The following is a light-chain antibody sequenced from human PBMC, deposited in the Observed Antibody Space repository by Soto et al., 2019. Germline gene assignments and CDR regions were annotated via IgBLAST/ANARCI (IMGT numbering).Light chain of an antibody. V-gene: IGKV3-20*01. CDR3: QQYRSSSST. Sequence: EVALTQSPGTLSLSPGARATLSCRASQSIANDYLTWYQQKPGQAPRVLIYDASTRATGIPDRFSGSGSGTDFTLTISRLEPEDFAVYYCQQYRSSSSTFGGGTKVGIK. CDR1: QSIANDY. J-gene: IGKJ4*01. CDR2: DAS.